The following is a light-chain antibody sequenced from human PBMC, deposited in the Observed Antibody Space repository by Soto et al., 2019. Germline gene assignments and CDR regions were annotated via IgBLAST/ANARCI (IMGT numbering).Light chain of an antibody. CDR2: AAS. Sequence: DIQMTQSPSTLSPSVGDRVTITCRASQSISSYLNWYQQKVGKAPKLLIYAASSLQGGVPSRFSGSGSGTDFTLTISSLQPEDFATYYCQQSYSTPPTFGQGTKVDIK. CDR1: QSISSY. CDR3: QQSYSTPPT. V-gene: IGKV1-39*01. J-gene: IGKJ1*01.